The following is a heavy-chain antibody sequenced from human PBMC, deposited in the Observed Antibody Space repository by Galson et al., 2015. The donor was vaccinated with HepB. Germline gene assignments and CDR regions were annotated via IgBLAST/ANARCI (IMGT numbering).Heavy chain of an antibody. CDR3: TTSYGKSPLLFDY. Sequence: SLRLSCAASGFTFSNAWMSWVRQAPGKGLEWVGRIKSKTDGGTTDYAAPVKGRFTISRDDSKNTLYLQMNSLKTEDTAVYYCTTSYGKSPLLFDYWGQGTLVTVSS. CDR2: IKSKTDGGTT. J-gene: IGHJ4*02. CDR1: GFTFSNAW. V-gene: IGHV3-15*01. D-gene: IGHD4-17*01.